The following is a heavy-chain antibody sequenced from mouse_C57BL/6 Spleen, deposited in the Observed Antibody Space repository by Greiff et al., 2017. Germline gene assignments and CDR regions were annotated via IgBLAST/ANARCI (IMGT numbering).Heavy chain of an antibody. CDR3: ARSGLGRRWFAY. Sequence: EVQLQQSGPELVKPGASVKISCKASGYTFTDYYMNWVKQSHGKSLEWIGDINPNNGGTSYNQKFKGKATLTVDKSSSTAYMELRSLTSEDSAVYYCARSGLGRRWFAYWGQGTLVTVSA. V-gene: IGHV1-26*01. CDR1: GYTFTDYY. J-gene: IGHJ3*01. D-gene: IGHD3-3*01. CDR2: INPNNGGT.